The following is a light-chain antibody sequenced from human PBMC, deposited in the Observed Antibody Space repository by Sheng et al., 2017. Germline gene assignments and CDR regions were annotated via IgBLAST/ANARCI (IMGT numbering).Light chain of an antibody. V-gene: IGLV1-51*02. CDR2: ETN. CDR1: TSNIGPNY. Sequence: QSVLTQPPSVSAAPGQKVTLSCSGTTSNIGPNYVSWYQQLPGKAPKLLIFETNRRPSGIPGRFSGSKSGTSATLGITGLQGEDEADYFCHSYDKSRGDVFGSGTKVTVL. CDR3: HSYDKSRGDV. J-gene: IGLJ1*01.